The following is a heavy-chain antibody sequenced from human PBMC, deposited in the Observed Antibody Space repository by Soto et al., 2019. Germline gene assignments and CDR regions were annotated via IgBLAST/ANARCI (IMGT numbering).Heavy chain of an antibody. Sequence: EVQLVQSGGGLVKPGGSLRLSCAASGFTFTSYSMNWVRQAPGKGLEWVSTITTSSTSIYYADSVKGRFTISRDNAKNSLYLQMNSLRVEDTAVYYCARVQWLAFHICVQGTMVTVSS. CDR3: ARVQWLAFHI. CDR2: ITTSSTSI. CDR1: GFTFTSYS. V-gene: IGHV3-21*01. D-gene: IGHD6-19*01. J-gene: IGHJ3*02.